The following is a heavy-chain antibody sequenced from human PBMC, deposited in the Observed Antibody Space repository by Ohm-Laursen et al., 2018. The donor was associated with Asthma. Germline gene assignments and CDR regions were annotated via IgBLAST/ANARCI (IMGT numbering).Heavy chain of an antibody. CDR3: ATDSRYGDYVPFDS. J-gene: IGHJ4*02. CDR2: INNDGSST. D-gene: IGHD4-17*01. V-gene: IGHV3-74*01. CDR1: GFSGITFSYYY. Sequence: GPLRLSCAASGFSGITFSYYYMHWVRQAPGKGLVWVARINNDGSSTSYADSVQGRFTISRDNAKNTLDLQMNSLRDEDTAVYYCATDSRYGDYVPFDSWGQGTLVTVSS.